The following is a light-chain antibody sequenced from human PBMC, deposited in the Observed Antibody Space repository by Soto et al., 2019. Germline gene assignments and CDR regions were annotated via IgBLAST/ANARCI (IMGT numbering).Light chain of an antibody. J-gene: IGKJ2*01. CDR3: QQYYSDFFT. Sequence: DIVMTQSPDSLTVSLGERATINCKSSQSLLYSSNNKTYLAWYKHRPGQPPMMLIFWASARESGVPDRFAGSGSETDFTLTISSLQAEYAAIYYCQQYYSDFFTFGQGTRLEIK. CDR1: QSLLYSSNNKTY. CDR2: WAS. V-gene: IGKV4-1*01.